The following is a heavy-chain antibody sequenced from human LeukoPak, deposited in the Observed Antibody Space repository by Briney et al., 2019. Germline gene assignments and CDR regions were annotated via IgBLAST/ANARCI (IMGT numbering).Heavy chain of an antibody. Sequence: PGGSLRLSCAASGFTVNNKYMTWVRQAPGKGLEWVSLIYNDGRTYYADSVKGRCTISRDNLKNVLYLQMNSLKVEDTALYYCARGLFLSGRLDAFDIWGQGTVVTVSS. CDR1: GFTVNNKY. J-gene: IGHJ3*02. D-gene: IGHD2-15*01. V-gene: IGHV3-53*01. CDR2: IYNDGRT. CDR3: ARGLFLSGRLDAFDI.